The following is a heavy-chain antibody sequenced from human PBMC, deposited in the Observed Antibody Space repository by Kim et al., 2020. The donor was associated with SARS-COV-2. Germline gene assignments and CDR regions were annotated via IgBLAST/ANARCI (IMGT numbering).Heavy chain of an antibody. V-gene: IGHV4-34*01. CDR2: INHSGST. D-gene: IGHD2-2*02. Sequence: SETLSLTCAVYGGSLRVSHWPWIRQAPGKGLEWIGEINHSGSTNCNPSLKSRVTISLDGSKNQFSVNLRSVTAADTAVYYSARGRAGVVPSPILGIGPYFEFYSMDVSGQGTTVTVSS. CDR3: ARGRAGVVPSPILGIGPYFEFYSMDV. CDR1: GGSLRVSH. J-gene: IGHJ6*02.